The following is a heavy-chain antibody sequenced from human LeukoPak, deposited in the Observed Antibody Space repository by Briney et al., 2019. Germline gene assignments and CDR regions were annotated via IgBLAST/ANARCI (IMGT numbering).Heavy chain of an antibody. CDR1: GGSITSGGYY. Sequence: PSETLSLTCTVSGGSITSGGYYWSWIRQHPGKGLKWIGYIYYSGTNYYNPSLKSRVTISVDTSKNQFSLKLSSATAADTALYCCARVFRCCSSTSCGYFYYWGQGTLVTVSS. J-gene: IGHJ4*02. V-gene: IGHV4-31*03. CDR3: ARVFRCCSSTSCGYFYY. D-gene: IGHD2-2*01. CDR2: IYYSGTN.